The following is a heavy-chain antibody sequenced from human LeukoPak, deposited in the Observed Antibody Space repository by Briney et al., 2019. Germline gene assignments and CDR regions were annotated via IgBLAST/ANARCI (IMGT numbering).Heavy chain of an antibody. V-gene: IGHV4-59*08. CDR3: ARHGSSYSFDC. CDR2: ISYSGST. J-gene: IGHJ4*02. Sequence: SETLSLTCTGSGGSISGYDWSWIRQPPGKGLEWIDYISYSGSTNYNPSLKSRVTMSVDTSKNQFSLRLSSVTAADTAVYYCARHGSSYSFDCWGQGTLVTVSS. CDR1: GGSISGYD. D-gene: IGHD6-13*01.